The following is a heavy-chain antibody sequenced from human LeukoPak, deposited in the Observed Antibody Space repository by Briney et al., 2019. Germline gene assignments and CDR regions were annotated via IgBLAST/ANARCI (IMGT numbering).Heavy chain of an antibody. V-gene: IGHV1-2*02. J-gene: IGHJ4*02. D-gene: IGHD3-16*02. CDR3: AREGYVWGSYRYFDY. CDR2: INPNSGGT. Sequence: GASVKVSCKASGYTFTGYYMHWVRQAPGQGLEWMGWINPNSGGTNYAQKFQGRVTMTRDTSISTAYMELSRLRSDDTAVYYCAREGYVWGSYRYFDYWGQGTLVTVSS. CDR1: GYTFTGYY.